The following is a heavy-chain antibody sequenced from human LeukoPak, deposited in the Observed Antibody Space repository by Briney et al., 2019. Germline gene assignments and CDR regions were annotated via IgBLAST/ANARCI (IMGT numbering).Heavy chain of an antibody. CDR2: IYYSGST. CDR1: GGSISSSSYY. CDR3: ARHPRGYYDILTGYYSPYWFDP. Sequence: SETLPLTCTVSGGSISSSSYYWGWIRQPPGKGLEWIGSIYYSGSTYYNPSLKSRVTISVDTSKNQFSLKLSSVTAADTAVYYCARHPRGYYDILTGYYSPYWFDPWGQGTLVTVSS. V-gene: IGHV4-39*01. D-gene: IGHD3-9*01. J-gene: IGHJ5*02.